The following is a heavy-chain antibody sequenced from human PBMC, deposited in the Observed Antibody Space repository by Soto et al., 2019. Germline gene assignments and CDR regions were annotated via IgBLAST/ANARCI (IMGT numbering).Heavy chain of an antibody. CDR3: ARGTSDNDYYGSENDAFDI. V-gene: IGHV3-21*01. J-gene: IGHJ3*02. Sequence: GGSLRLSCAASGFTFSSYSMNWVRQAPGKGLEWVSSISSSSSYIYYADSVKGRFTISRDNAKNSRYLQMNSLRAEDTAVYYCARGTSDNDYYGSENDAFDIWGQGTMVTVSS. CDR2: ISSSSSYI. CDR1: GFTFSSYS. D-gene: IGHD3-10*01.